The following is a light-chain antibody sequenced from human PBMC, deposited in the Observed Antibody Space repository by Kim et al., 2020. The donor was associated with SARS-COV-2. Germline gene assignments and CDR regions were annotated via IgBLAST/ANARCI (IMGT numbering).Light chain of an antibody. CDR1: SSDIGGYNY. CDR3: MSYVRNNNLA. J-gene: IGLJ2*01. CDR2: EVT. V-gene: IGLV2-8*01. Sequence: QSALTQPSSASGSPGQSVTISCTGTSSDIGGYNYGSWYQQHPGKVPILMIYEVTKRPSGVLDRFSGSKSGNTAPLPVSGLQAEDEADDYCMSYVRNNNLAFGGGTKLTVL.